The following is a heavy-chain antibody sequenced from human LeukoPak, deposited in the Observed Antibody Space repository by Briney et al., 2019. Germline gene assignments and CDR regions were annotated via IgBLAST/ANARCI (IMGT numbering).Heavy chain of an antibody. CDR1: GGSITNTNY. J-gene: IGHJ5*02. V-gene: IGHV4-4*02. CDR2: VNLQGST. D-gene: IGHD3-9*01. CDR3: ARHPPGLRYFDP. Sequence: SETLSLTCGVSGGSITNTNYWTWVRQPPGKGLEWIGEVNLQGSTNYNPSLMGRVAIAVDTSENHISLQLTSVTAADTAFYYCARHPPGLRYFDPWGQGTLVTVSS.